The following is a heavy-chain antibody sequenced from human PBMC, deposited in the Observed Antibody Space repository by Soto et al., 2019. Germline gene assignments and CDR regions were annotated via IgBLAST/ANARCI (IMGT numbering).Heavy chain of an antibody. CDR3: ARHHGSPGSYFGLDV. J-gene: IGHJ6*02. D-gene: IGHD6-13*01. V-gene: IGHV5-51*01. CDR2: IYPGDSDT. CDR1: GCSFTSYW. Sequence: GESLTISCTSSGCSFTSYWINWVRQMPGKGLEWMGIIYPGDSDTRYSPSFQGQVTISADKSIDTAYLQWRSLKASDTAVYYCARHHGSPGSYFGLDVWGQGPTVTVSS.